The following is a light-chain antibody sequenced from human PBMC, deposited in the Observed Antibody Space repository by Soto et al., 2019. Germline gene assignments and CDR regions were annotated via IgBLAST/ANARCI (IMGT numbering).Light chain of an antibody. CDR2: DSS. V-gene: IGKV3-11*01. CDR1: QTVSSV. J-gene: IGKJ4*01. Sequence: VLTQSPATLSLSPGERATLSCRASQTVSSVLAWYQQKPGQAPRLLIHDSSDRATGITARFSGSGSGTDFTLTISSLEPEDVAVYYCQQRSNWPLTFGGGTRVEI. CDR3: QQRSNWPLT.